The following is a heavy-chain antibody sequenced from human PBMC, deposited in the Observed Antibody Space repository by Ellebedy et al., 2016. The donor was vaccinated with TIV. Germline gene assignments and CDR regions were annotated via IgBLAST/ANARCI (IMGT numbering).Heavy chain of an antibody. D-gene: IGHD2-15*01. J-gene: IGHJ5*02. CDR2: INVADANT. Sequence: AASVKVSCKASGYTFTTFAIHWVRQAPGQSLEWMGWINVADANTKYSQKFQGRVTFTRDTSANTAYMHLSSLRSEDSAVDYCARDPLGYCSGGSCSNNWFDPWGQGTLVTVSS. CDR1: GYTFTTFA. CDR3: ARDPLGYCSGGSCSNNWFDP. V-gene: IGHV1-3*01.